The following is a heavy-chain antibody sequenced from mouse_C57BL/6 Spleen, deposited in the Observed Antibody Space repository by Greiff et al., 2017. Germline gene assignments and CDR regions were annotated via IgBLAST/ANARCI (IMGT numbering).Heavy chain of an antibody. CDR2: INPYNGGT. D-gene: IGHD2-3*01. CDR3: ARSGLLLNYAKDY. Sequence: EVQLQQSGPVLVKPGASVKMSCKASGYTFTDYYMNWVKQSHGKSLEWIGVINPYNGGTSYNQKFKGKATLTVDKSSSTAYMELNSLTSEDSAVYYCARSGLLLNYAKDYWGQGTSVTVSS. CDR1: GYTFTDYY. V-gene: IGHV1-19*01. J-gene: IGHJ4*01.